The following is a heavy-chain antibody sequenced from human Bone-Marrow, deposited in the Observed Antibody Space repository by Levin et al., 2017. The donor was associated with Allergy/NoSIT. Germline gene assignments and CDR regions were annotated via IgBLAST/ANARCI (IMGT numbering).Heavy chain of an antibody. D-gene: IGHD7-27*01. CDR2: IWYDGSNK. J-gene: IGHJ6*02. V-gene: IGHV3-33*01. CDR3: AIKTRPPGGMDG. CDR1: GFTFSSYG. Sequence: GGSLRLSCAASGFTFSSYGMHWVRQAPGKGLEWVAVIWYDGSNKYYADSVKGRFTISRDNSKNTLYLQMNSLRAEDTAVYYCAIKTRPPGGMDGWGQGTTVTVSS.